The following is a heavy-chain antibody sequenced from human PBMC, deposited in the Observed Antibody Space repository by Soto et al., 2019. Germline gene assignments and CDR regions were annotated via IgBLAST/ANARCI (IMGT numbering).Heavy chain of an antibody. J-gene: IGHJ4*01. CDR3: GTGADCCYDSCRY. Sequence: VGSLRLSCAAPGFTFSIYALHWVRQAPGKGLEWVAVMSPNGNNQYYADSVKGRFTISRDTSNSSLHRKMSTLTPDDTAVYYCGTGADCCYDSCRYWGQGSLVAVSS. V-gene: IGHV3-30-3*01. D-gene: IGHD2-2*01. CDR1: GFTFSIYA. CDR2: MSPNGNNQ.